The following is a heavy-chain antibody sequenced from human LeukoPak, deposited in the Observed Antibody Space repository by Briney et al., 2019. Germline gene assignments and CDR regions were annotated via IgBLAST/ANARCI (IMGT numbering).Heavy chain of an antibody. D-gene: IGHD3-22*01. CDR2: IYYSGST. CDR3: ARNTYYYDKFDP. CDR1: GGSISSYY. Sequence: PSETLSLTCTVSGGSISSYYWSWIRQPPGKGLEWIGYIYYSGSTYYNPSLKSRVTISVHTSKNQFSLKLSSVTAADTAVYYCARNTYYYDKFDPWGQGTLVTVSS. J-gene: IGHJ5*02. V-gene: IGHV4-59*01.